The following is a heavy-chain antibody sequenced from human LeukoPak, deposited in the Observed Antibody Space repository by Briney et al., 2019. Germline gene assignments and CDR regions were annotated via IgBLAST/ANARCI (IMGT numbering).Heavy chain of an antibody. V-gene: IGHV4-39*01. D-gene: IGHD3-3*02. CDR1: GGSISSSSYY. Sequence: PSETLCLTCTVSGGSISSSSYYWGWLRQPPGKGLEWIGSIYYSGSTYYNPSLKSRVTISVDTSKNQFSLKLSSATAADTAVYYCARALDYYYYYYMDVWGKGTTVTISS. CDR3: ARALDYYYYYYMDV. J-gene: IGHJ6*03. CDR2: IYYSGST.